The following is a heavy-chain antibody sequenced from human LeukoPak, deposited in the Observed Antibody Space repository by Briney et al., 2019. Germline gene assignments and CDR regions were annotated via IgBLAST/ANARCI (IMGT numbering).Heavy chain of an antibody. CDR3: ARDWQLYSGSYFRRPVVVPTVF. D-gene: IGHD1-26*01. V-gene: IGHV1-46*01. Sequence: ASVKVSCKASGYTFTSYYMHWVRQAPGQGLEWMGIINPSGGSTSYAQKFQGRVTMTRDMSTSTVYMELSSLRSEDTAVYYCARDWQLYSGSYFRRPVVVPTVFWGQGTLVTVSS. J-gene: IGHJ4*02. CDR1: GYTFTSYY. CDR2: INPSGGST.